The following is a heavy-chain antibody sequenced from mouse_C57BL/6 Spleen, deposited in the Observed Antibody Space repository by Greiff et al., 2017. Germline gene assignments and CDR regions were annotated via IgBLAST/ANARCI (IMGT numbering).Heavy chain of an antibody. D-gene: IGHD2-4*01. CDR2: ISSGSSTI. CDR3: AKNYDGYFDY. V-gene: IGHV5-17*01. Sequence: EVKVVESGGGLVKPGGSLKLSCAASGFTFSDYGMHWVRQAPETGLEWVAYISSGSSTIYYADTVKGRFTISRDNAKNTLFLQMTSLRSEDTAMYYCAKNYDGYFDYWGQGTTLTVSS. J-gene: IGHJ2*01. CDR1: GFTFSDYG.